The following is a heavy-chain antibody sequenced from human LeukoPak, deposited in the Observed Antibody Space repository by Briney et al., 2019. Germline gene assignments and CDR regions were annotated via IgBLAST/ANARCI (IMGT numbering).Heavy chain of an antibody. CDR3: ARGRTRRDGYNPRPYGY. CDR2: INHSGST. CDR1: GGSFSGYY. V-gene: IGHV4-34*01. D-gene: IGHD5-24*01. Sequence: PSETLSLTCAVYGGSFSGYYWSWIRQPPGKGLEWIGEINHSGSTNYNPSLKSRVTISVDTSKNQFSLKLSSVTAADTAVYCCARGRTRRDGYNPRPYGYWGQGTLVTVSS. J-gene: IGHJ4*02.